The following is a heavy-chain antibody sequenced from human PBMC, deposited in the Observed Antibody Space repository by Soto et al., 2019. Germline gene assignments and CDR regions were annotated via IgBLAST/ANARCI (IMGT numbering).Heavy chain of an antibody. CDR1: GGSISSYY. J-gene: IGHJ4*02. CDR3: ASLWGWSVDY. V-gene: IGHV4-59*08. D-gene: IGHD3-16*01. CDR2: IYYSGST. Sequence: QVQLQESGPGLVKPSETLSLTCTVSGGSISSYYWSWIRQPPGKGLEWIGYIYYSGSTNYNPSHKRTVTHSVNTSKNQFSLKLCSVAVADTAVYYCASLWGWSVDYWGQRTLVTVSS.